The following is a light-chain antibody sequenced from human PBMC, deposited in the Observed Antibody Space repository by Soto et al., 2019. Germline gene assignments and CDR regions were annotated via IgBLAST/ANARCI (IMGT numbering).Light chain of an antibody. Sequence: DIVMTQSPLFLPVTPGEPASISCRSSQTLLHSNGYHCLDWYLQKPGQSPQLLIHLASDRASGVPDRFSGSGSGTDFTLKISRVEAEDVGVYYCMQTVKSPITFGQGTRLEIK. CDR1: QTLLHSNGYHC. CDR2: LAS. V-gene: IGKV2-28*01. CDR3: MQTVKSPIT. J-gene: IGKJ5*01.